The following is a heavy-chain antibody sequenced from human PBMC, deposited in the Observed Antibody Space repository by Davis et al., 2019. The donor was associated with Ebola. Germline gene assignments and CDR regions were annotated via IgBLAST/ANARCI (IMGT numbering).Heavy chain of an antibody. CDR3: AREVITTTIIVIAQAFDI. Sequence: SETLSLTCAVYGGSFSGYYWSWIRQPPGKGLEWIGEINHSGSTNYNPSLKSRVTISVDTSKNQFSLKLSSVTAADTAVYYCAREVITTTIIVIAQAFDIWGQGTMVTVSS. CDR2: INHSGST. D-gene: IGHD3-22*01. J-gene: IGHJ3*02. CDR1: GGSFSGYY. V-gene: IGHV4-34*01.